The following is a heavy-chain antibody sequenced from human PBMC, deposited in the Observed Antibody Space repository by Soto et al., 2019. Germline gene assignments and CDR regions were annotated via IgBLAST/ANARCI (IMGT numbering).Heavy chain of an antibody. J-gene: IGHJ4*02. Sequence: EVQVVESGGGLVKPGGSLRLSCAASGFTFSSYSMNWVRQAPGKGLEWVSSISSSSSYIYYADSVKGRFTISRDNAKNSRYLQMNSLRAEDTAVYYCARDGYMGYSPPSLWGQGTLVTVSS. CDR2: ISSSSSYI. CDR1: GFTFSSYS. V-gene: IGHV3-21*06. D-gene: IGHD5-12*01. CDR3: ARDGYMGYSPPSL.